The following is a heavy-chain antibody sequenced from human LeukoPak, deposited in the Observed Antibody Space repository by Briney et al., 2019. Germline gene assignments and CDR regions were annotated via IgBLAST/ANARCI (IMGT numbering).Heavy chain of an antibody. J-gene: IGHJ6*02. V-gene: IGHV4-4*07. CDR2: IYTSGST. CDR3: ARDIAVNGYYYYGMDV. D-gene: IGHD2-15*01. Sequence: PSETLSLTCTVSGGSISSYYWSWIRQPAGKGLEWRGRIYTSGSTNYNPSLKSRVTMSVDTSKNQFSLKLSSVTAADTGVYYCARDIAVNGYYYYGMDVWGQGTTVTVSS. CDR1: GGSISSYY.